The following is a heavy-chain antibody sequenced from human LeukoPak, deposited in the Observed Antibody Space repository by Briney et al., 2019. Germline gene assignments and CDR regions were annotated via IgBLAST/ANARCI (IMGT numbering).Heavy chain of an antibody. Sequence: GGSLRLSCAASGFTFSTYAMHWVRQAPGKGLEWVAYIPYDASNKYYADSVKGRFTIFRDNSKNTLYLQMNSLRPEDTAIYYCAKDWNYYGSGTYFDSWGYWGQGTLVTVSS. CDR1: GFTFSTYA. CDR3: AKDWNYYGSGTYFDSWGY. D-gene: IGHD3-10*01. J-gene: IGHJ4*02. V-gene: IGHV3-30*04. CDR2: IPYDASNK.